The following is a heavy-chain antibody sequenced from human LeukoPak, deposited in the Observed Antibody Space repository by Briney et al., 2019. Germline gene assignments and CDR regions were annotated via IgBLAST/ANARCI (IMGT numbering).Heavy chain of an antibody. Sequence: GALRLSCPASGFTFSRYALSWVRQAPTRGLEWVSSLRGGGETFYADSVKGRFTLSRDESRNTVYLQMNNLRVEDTAVYFCAQASWVSSADAVLWGQGTLVTVSS. CDR1: GFTFSRYA. CDR2: LRGGGET. D-gene: IGHD3-16*01. J-gene: IGHJ4*02. V-gene: IGHV3-23*01. CDR3: AQASWVSSADAVL.